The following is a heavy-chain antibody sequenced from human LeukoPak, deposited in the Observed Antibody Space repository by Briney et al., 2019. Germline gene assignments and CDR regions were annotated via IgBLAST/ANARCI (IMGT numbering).Heavy chain of an antibody. CDR1: GYIFTTYA. CDR3: ARDGDITFGGVLSGYYYMDV. CDR2: INHTCGST. D-gene: IGHD3-16*01. V-gene: IGHV1-46*01. Sequence: GAAVKVSCQASGYIFTTYALMWVQQAPAEGLEWMEIINHTCGSTSYAQKFQGRVTMTRATYTSTVYMELSSLRSEDTAVYYCARDGDITFGGVLSGYYYMDVWGKGTTVTISS. J-gene: IGHJ6*03.